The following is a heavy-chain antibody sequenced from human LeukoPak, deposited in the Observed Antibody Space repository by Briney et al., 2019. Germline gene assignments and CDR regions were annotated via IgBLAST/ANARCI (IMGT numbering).Heavy chain of an antibody. CDR2: ISAYNGNT. CDR3: ARARGLLWFGELLSYYMDV. D-gene: IGHD3-10*01. V-gene: IGHV1-18*01. CDR1: GYTFTSYG. Sequence: KVSCKASGYTFTSYGISWVRQAPGQGLEWMGWISAYNGNTNYAQKLQGRVIMTTDTSTSTAYMELRSLRSDDTAVYYCARARGLLWFGELLSYYMDVWGKGTTVTVSS. J-gene: IGHJ6*03.